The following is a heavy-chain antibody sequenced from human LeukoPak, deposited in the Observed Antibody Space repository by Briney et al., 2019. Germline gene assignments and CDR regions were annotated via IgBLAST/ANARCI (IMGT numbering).Heavy chain of an antibody. CDR3: VKPYPTLTTSSVLDN. Sequence: GGSLRLSCAASGFIFSNYAIHWVRQAPGKGLEWVAAISYDGNNQHYADPVKGRFTISRDNSKNTVYLQIDSLRPEDSAVYYCVKPYPTLTTSSVLDNWGQGTLVTVSS. V-gene: IGHV3-30*18. J-gene: IGHJ4*01. CDR2: ISYDGNNQ. D-gene: IGHD4-17*01. CDR1: GFIFSNYA.